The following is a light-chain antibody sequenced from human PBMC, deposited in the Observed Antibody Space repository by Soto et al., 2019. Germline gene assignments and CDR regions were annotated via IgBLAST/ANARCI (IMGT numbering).Light chain of an antibody. CDR2: DAS. Sequence: EIVLTQSPSTLSLSPGERATLSCRASQSVSSYLAWYQQKPGHAPRLLIYDASNRATGIPARFSGSGSGTDSTLTISILEPEDFAVYYCQQRSNWLALTFGGGNKVEI. V-gene: IGKV3-11*01. CDR3: QQRSNWLALT. CDR1: QSVSSY. J-gene: IGKJ4*01.